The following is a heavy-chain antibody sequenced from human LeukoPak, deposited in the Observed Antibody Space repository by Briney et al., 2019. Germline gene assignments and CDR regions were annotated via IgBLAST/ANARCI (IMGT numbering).Heavy chain of an antibody. V-gene: IGHV4-31*03. CDR1: GGSISSGGYY. Sequence: PSETLSLTCTVSGGSISSGGYYWSWIRQHPGKGLEWIGYIYYSGSTYYNPSLKSRVTISVDTSKNQFSLKLSSVTAADTAVYYCARDRPLRTGPHRTVMDVWGQGTTVTVSS. J-gene: IGHJ6*02. D-gene: IGHD4-17*01. CDR3: ARDRPLRTGPHRTVMDV. CDR2: IYYSGST.